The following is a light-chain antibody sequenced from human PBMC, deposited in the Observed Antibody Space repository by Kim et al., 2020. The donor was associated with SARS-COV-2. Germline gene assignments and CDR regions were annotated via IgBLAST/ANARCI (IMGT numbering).Light chain of an antibody. V-gene: IGKV1-39*01. J-gene: IGKJ4*01. CDR3: QQSHTTPLLT. CDR1: QSIITY. CDR2: AAS. Sequence: DIQMTQSPSSLAASVGDRVTIACRASQSIITYLNWYQQKPGKAPKLLDYAASSLQSGVPSRFSGSGSGTDFTLTISSLQPEDFATYYCQQSHTTPLLTFGGGTKVDIK.